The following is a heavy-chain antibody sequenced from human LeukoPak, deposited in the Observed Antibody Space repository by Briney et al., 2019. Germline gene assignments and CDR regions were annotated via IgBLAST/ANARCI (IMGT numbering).Heavy chain of an antibody. J-gene: IGHJ4*02. Sequence: SGPALVKPTQTLTLTCTFSGFSRITSGMRVSWIRQPPGKALEWLARIDWDDDKFYSTSLKTRLTISKDTSKNQVVLTMTNMDPVDTATYYCARISLGSDTSPSSGWPYYFDYWGQGTLVTVSS. CDR2: IDWDDDK. CDR3: ARISLGSDTSPSSGWPYYFDY. D-gene: IGHD6-19*01. V-gene: IGHV2-70*04. CDR1: GFSRITSGMR.